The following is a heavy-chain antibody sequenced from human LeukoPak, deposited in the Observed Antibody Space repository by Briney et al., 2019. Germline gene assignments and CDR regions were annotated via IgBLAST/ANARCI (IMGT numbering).Heavy chain of an antibody. D-gene: IGHD3-10*01. CDR3: ARGRSYYYGSGGHRPFDP. CDR2: INHSGST. CDR1: GGSFSGYY. J-gene: IGHJ5*02. Sequence: SETLSLTCAVYGGSFSGYYWSWIRQPPGKGLEWIGEINHSGSTNYNPSLKSRVTISVDTSKNQFSLKLSSVTAADTAVYYCARGRSYYYGSGGHRPFDPWGQGTLVTVSS. V-gene: IGHV4-34*01.